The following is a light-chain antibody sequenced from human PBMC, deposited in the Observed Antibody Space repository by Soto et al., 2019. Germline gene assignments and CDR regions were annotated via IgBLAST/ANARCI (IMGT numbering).Light chain of an antibody. Sequence: EIVLTQSPATLSLSPGERANLSCRASQSVSSYLAWYQQKPGQAPRLLIYDASNRATGIPARFSGSGSGTDFTLTISSLEPEDFAGYYCQQRSNWPLTFVGGTKVEIK. V-gene: IGKV3-11*01. CDR2: DAS. CDR1: QSVSSY. CDR3: QQRSNWPLT. J-gene: IGKJ4*02.